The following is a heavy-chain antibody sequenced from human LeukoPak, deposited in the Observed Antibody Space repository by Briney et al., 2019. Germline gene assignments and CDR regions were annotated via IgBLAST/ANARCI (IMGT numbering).Heavy chain of an antibody. CDR3: AKVRRAAAGTGFFDY. V-gene: IGHV3-9*01. D-gene: IGHD6-13*01. CDR1: GFTFDDYA. J-gene: IGHJ4*02. Sequence: GGSLRLSCAASGFTFDDYAMHWVRQAPGKGLEWVSGISWNSGSIGYADSVKGRFTISRDNAKNSLYLQMNSLRAEDTALYYCAKVRRAAAGTGFFDYWGQGTLVTVSS. CDR2: ISWNSGSI.